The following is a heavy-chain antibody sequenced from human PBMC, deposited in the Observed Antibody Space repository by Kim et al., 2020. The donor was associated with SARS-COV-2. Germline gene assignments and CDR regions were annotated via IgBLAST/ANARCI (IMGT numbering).Heavy chain of an antibody. Sequence: GGSLRLSCAASGFTVSSNYMSWVRQAPGKGLEWVSVIYSGGSTYYADSVKGRFTISRDNSKNTLYLQMNSLRAEDTAVYYCASGGYCSGGSCYSDYWGQGTLVTVSS. CDR2: IYSGGST. D-gene: IGHD2-15*01. CDR3: ASGGYCSGGSCYSDY. CDR1: GFTVSSNY. V-gene: IGHV3-53*01. J-gene: IGHJ4*02.